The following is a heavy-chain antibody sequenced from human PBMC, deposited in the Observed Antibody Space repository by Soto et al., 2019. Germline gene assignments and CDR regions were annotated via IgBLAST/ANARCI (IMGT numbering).Heavy chain of an antibody. CDR1: GFTFSSYW. CDR2: ISYDGSNK. Sequence: GGSLRLSCAASGFTFSSYWMHWVRQAPGKGLEWVAVISYDGSNKYYADSVKGRFTISRDNSKNTLYLQMNSLRAEDTAVYYCAKDLSGEEYYDSSGYPDYWGQGTLVTVSS. J-gene: IGHJ4*02. V-gene: IGHV3-30*18. CDR3: AKDLSGEEYYDSSGYPDY. D-gene: IGHD3-22*01.